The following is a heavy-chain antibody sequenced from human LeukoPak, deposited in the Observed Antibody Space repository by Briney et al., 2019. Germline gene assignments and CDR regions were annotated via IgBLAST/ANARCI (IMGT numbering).Heavy chain of an antibody. D-gene: IGHD3-16*01. CDR3: ARVRGGN. Sequence: PGGSLRLSWAASGFTFSDFWMYWVRQAPGKGLVWISNINEYGTTAYADSVKGRFTISRDNAKNILYLQMNSLRAEDTAVYYCARVRGGNWGRGTLVTVSS. V-gene: IGHV3-74*01. CDR1: GFTFSDFW. CDR2: INEYGTT. J-gene: IGHJ1*01.